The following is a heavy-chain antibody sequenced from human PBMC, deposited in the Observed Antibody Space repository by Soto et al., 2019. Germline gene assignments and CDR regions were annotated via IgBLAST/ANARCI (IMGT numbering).Heavy chain of an antibody. Sequence: QVQLVQSGAEVKKPGASVKVSCKASGYTFTSYGISWVRQAPGQGLEWMGWISAYNGNKNYAQKLQGRVTMTTDTSTSTASRALRSLRSDDTAVYYCARASGSSSWFDPWGQGTLVTVSS. D-gene: IGHD1-26*01. CDR1: GYTFTSYG. CDR2: ISAYNGNK. J-gene: IGHJ5*02. V-gene: IGHV1-18*01. CDR3: ARASGSSSWFDP.